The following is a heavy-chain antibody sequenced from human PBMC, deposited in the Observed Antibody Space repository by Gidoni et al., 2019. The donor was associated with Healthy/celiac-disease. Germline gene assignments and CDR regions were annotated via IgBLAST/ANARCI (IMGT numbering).Heavy chain of an antibody. CDR2: ISGSGGST. J-gene: IGHJ5*02. CDR3: AKSLTSGWLRDNWFDP. D-gene: IGHD5-12*01. V-gene: IGHV3-23*01. Sequence: VQLLASGGGLVQPWGALRLSCASSGFPFMRSAMSWVRQAPGKGLEWVSAISGSGGSTYYADSVKGRFTISRDNSKNTLYLQMNSLRAEDTAVYYCAKSLTSGWLRDNWFDPWGQGTLVTVSS. CDR1: GFPFMRSA.